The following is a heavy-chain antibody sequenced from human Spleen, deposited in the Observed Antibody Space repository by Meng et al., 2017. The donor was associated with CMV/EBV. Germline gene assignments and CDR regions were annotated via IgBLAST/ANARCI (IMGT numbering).Heavy chain of an antibody. V-gene: IGHV3-23*03. Sequence: GESLKISCAASGFSFTSYAMSWVRQAPGKGLEWVSSIYSDGVDTYYADSVKGRFTISRDNSKNTLYLQMNSLRPEDTAVYYCARDRGGYENDFDYWGQGTLVTVSS. J-gene: IGHJ4*02. CDR3: ARDRGGYENDFDY. CDR1: GFSFTSYA. CDR2: IYSDGVDT. D-gene: IGHD5-12*01.